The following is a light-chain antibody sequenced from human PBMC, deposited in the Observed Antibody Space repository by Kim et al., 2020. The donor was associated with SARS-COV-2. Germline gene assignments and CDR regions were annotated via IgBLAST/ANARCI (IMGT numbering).Light chain of an antibody. V-gene: IGKV1-39*01. J-gene: IGKJ3*01. CDR1: QNIDKY. CDR3: QQTYSARPFT. CDR2: GAS. Sequence: DIQMTQSPSSLSASVGDSVTIACRAGQNIDKYLNWYRQIPGKAPELLIYGASSLQSGVPSRFSGSGSGTDFTLTITSLQPDDFATYYCQQTYSARPFTFGLGTKVDIK.